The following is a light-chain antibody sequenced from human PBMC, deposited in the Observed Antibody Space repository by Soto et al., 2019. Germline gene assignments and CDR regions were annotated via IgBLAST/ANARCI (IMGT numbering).Light chain of an antibody. Sequence: DIQLTQSPSTLSSSVSERVTITCRASQGITGWLAWYQQKPGKAPKLLIFDASTLESGVPPRFTGSGSGTESTLSISNLQPDDFATYYCQQYQRYWTFGHGTKVDIK. V-gene: IGKV1-5*01. CDR1: QGITGW. CDR2: DAS. J-gene: IGKJ1*01. CDR3: QQYQRYWT.